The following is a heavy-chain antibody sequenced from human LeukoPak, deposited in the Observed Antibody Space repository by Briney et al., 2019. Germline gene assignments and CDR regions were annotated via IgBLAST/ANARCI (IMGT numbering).Heavy chain of an antibody. Sequence: SETLSLTCTVSGGSISSGNYYWSWIRQPAGQGLEWIGRVYRTGSTNYNPSLESRVTMSIDTSKNQFSLKVSSVTAADTAMYYCARLAYGGNSDVWGQGTLVTVSS. CDR3: ARLAYGGNSDV. CDR1: GGSISSGNYY. J-gene: IGHJ4*02. D-gene: IGHD4-23*01. V-gene: IGHV4-61*02. CDR2: VYRTGST.